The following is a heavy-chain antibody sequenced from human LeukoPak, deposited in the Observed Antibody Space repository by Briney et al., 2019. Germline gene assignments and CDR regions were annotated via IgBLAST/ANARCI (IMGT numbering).Heavy chain of an antibody. D-gene: IGHD2-15*01. CDR1: GGSFSGYY. J-gene: IGHJ4*02. CDR3: AYCSGGSCYSGDSRFDY. V-gene: IGHV4-34*01. CDR2: INHSGST. Sequence: PSETLSLTCAVYGGSFSGYYWSWIRQPPGKGLEWIGEINHSGSTNYNPSLKSRVTISVDTSKNQFSLKLSSVTAADTAVYYCAYCSGGSCYSGDSRFDYWGQGTLVTVSS.